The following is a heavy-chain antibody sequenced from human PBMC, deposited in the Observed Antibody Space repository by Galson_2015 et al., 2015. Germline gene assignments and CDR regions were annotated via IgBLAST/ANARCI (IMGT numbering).Heavy chain of an antibody. D-gene: IGHD3-22*01. CDR1: GFTFSSYA. CDR2: ISYDGSNK. CDR3: ARDRESYYDSSGSDY. V-gene: IGHV3-30-3*01. J-gene: IGHJ4*02. Sequence: SLRLSCAASGFTFSSYAMHWVRQAPGKGLEWVAVISYDGSNKYYADSVKGRFTISRDNSKNTLYLQMNSLRAEDTAVYYCARDRESYYDSSGSDYWGQGTLVTVSS.